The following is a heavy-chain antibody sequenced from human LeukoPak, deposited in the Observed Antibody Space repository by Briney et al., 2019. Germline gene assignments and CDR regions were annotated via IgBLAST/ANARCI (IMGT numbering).Heavy chain of an antibody. CDR1: GYILNNYY. V-gene: IGHV1-46*02. CDR3: ARGPLLEYHTNASGFVI. D-gene: IGHD3-3*01. CDR2: INTRDCST. Sequence: SVKVSCQASGYILNNYYVHAVGPAPAHGLEWVGGINTRDCSTISAQKLQDRLALTRVNPTSTVYLEVSILKSDDPAVYYCARGPLLEYHTNASGFVIWGQGTLVIVSS. J-gene: IGHJ3*02.